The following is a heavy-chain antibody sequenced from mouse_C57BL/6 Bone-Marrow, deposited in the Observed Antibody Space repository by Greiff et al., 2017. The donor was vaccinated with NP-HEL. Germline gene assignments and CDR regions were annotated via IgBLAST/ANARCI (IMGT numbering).Heavy chain of an antibody. D-gene: IGHD3-1*01. J-gene: IGHJ2*01. CDR2: IDPENGDT. V-gene: IGHV14-4*01. CDR1: GFNIKDDS. Sequence: VQLQQSGAELVRPGASVKLSCTASGFNIKDDSMHWVKQRPEQGLEWIGWIDPENGDTEYASKFQGKATITADTSSNTAYLQLSSLTAEYTAVYYCTTGEGTGDYWGQGTTLTVSS. CDR3: TTGEGTGDY.